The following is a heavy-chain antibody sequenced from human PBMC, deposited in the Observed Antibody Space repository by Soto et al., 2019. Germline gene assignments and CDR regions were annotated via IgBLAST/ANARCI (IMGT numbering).Heavy chain of an antibody. J-gene: IGHJ4*02. CDR3: ARVSTTAKTFEY. Sequence: GGSLRLSCTTSGFTVGSSYMSWVRQAPGRGLEWVSVIYTGGSTYYADSVKGRFTNSRDNSKNTLYLQMHSLRAEDTALYYCARVSTTAKTFEYWGQGTLGTVSS. V-gene: IGHV3-53*01. CDR2: IYTGGST. CDR1: GFTVGSSY.